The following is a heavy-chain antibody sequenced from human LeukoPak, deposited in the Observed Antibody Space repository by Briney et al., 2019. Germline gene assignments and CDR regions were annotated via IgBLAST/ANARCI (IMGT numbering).Heavy chain of an antibody. CDR1: GGSFDNYA. V-gene: IGHV1-69*13. J-gene: IGHJ6*02. CDR3: ANKRSEETKQRHHGSGSYFNPWYYGMDV. Sequence: SVTVSCKASGGSFDNYAFSWVRQAPGQGLEWMGGIIPMFGTPHYAEHFQGRATITADESTSTAYMELSSLRSEDTAVYYCANKRSEETKQRHHGSGSYFNPWYYGMDVWGQGTKVSVSS. D-gene: IGHD3-10*01. CDR2: IIPMFGTP.